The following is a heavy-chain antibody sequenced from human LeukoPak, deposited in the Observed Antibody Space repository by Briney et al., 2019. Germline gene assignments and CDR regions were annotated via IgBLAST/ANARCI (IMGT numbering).Heavy chain of an antibody. D-gene: IGHD3-22*01. V-gene: IGHV3-53*01. CDR3: ARGGDSSGYYPDV. CDR2: IYSGGST. CDR1: GFTVSSNY. Sequence: GGSLRLSCAASGFTVSSNYMSWVRQAPGKGLEWVSVIYSGGSTYYADSVKGRFTISRDNSKNTLYLQMNSLRAEDTAVYYCARGGDSSGYYPDVWGQGTLVTVSS. J-gene: IGHJ4*02.